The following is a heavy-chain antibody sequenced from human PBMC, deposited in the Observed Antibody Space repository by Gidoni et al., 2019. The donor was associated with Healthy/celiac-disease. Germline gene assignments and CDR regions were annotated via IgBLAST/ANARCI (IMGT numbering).Heavy chain of an antibody. D-gene: IGHD1-1*01. CDR3: ARVLGTTVAGTGGTGYGMDV. Sequence: QVQLQESGPGLVKPSETLSLTCTVSGGSISSYYWSWIRQPPGKGLEWIGYIYYSGSTNYNPPLKSRVTISVDTSKNQFSLKLSSVTAADTAVYYCARVLGTTVAGTGGTGYGMDVWGQGTTVTVSS. J-gene: IGHJ6*02. CDR2: IYYSGST. V-gene: IGHV4-59*01. CDR1: GGSISSYY.